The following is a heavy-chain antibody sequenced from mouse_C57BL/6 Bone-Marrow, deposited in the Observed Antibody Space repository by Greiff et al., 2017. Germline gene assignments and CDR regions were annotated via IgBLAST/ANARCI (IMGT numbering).Heavy chain of an antibody. CDR1: GYTFTSYG. V-gene: IGHV1-81*01. D-gene: IGHD1-1*01. J-gene: IGHJ1*03. CDR3: ARGPTTGDWYFDV. Sequence: QVQLKESGAELARPGASVKLSCKASGYTFTSYGISWVKQRPGQGLEWIGEIYPRSGNTYYNEKFKGKATLTADKSSSTAYMELRSLTSEDSAVYFCARGPTTGDWYFDVWGTGTTVTVSS. CDR2: IYPRSGNT.